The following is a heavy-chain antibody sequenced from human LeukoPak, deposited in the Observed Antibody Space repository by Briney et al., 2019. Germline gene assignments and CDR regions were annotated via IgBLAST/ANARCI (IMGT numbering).Heavy chain of an antibody. V-gene: IGHV3-21*01. D-gene: IGHD3-22*01. CDR3: ARVGRAGYYDSSGYYGSHGFDY. J-gene: IGHJ4*02. CDR1: GFTFSSYS. CDR2: ISSSSSYI. Sequence: GGSLRLSCAASGFTFSSYSMNWVRQAPGKGLEWVSSISSSSSYIYYADSVKGRFTISRDNAKNSLYLQMNSLRAEDTAVYYCARVGRAGYYDSSGYYGSHGFDYWGQGTLVTVSS.